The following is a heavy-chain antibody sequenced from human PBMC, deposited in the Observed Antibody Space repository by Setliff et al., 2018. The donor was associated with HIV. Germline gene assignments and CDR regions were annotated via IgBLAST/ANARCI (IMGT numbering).Heavy chain of an antibody. CDR2: IYYSGSA. CDR3: ARAEMATIVAFDI. J-gene: IGHJ3*02. V-gene: IGHV4-59*01. CDR1: DGSFSSDY. Sequence: SETLSLTCTVSDGSFSSDYWTWIRQTPGKGLEWIGYIYYSGSAKYNPSLTSRVTISVDTSKNHFSLKLTSVTAADTAVYYCARAEMATIVAFDIWGQGTMVTVS. D-gene: IGHD5-12*01.